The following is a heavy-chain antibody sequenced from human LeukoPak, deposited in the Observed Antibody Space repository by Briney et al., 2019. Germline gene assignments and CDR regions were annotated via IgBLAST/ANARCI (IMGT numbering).Heavy chain of an antibody. CDR2: ISYDGSNQ. CDR1: GFTFSNYG. J-gene: IGHJ2*01. Sequence: LPGGSLRLSCAASGFTFSNYGMHWVRQAPGKGLEWVAIISYDGSNQCYTDSVKGRFTISRDKSKNTLYLQMNSLRAEDTAVYYCAKDRSDLNWYFDLWGRGTLVTVSS. D-gene: IGHD2-21*02. CDR3: AKDRSDLNWYFDL. V-gene: IGHV3-30*18.